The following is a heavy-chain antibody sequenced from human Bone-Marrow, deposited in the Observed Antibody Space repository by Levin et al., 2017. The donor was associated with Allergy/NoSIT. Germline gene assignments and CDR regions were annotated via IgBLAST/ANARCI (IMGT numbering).Heavy chain of an antibody. CDR3: VRGAYCGGDCYSPDY. CDR1: GYTFTDYD. Sequence: ASVKVSCKASGYTFTDYDINWVRQATGQGLEWMGWMNPNSGNTGYAQKFQGRVSMTRSTSISTAYMDLRSLTSDDTAVYYCVRGAYCGGDCYSPDYWGQGTLVTVSS. D-gene: IGHD2-21*02. CDR2: MNPNSGNT. V-gene: IGHV1-8*01. J-gene: IGHJ4*02.